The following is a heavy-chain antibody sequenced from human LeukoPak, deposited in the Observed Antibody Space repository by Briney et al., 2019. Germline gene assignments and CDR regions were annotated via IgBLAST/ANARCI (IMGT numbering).Heavy chain of an antibody. V-gene: IGHV4-30-2*01. D-gene: IGHD3-10*01. CDR3: ARSRQASGLFNS. CDR1: GYAITSGGFS. CDR2: IYDRGPA. Sequence: SQTLTLTCTVSGYAITSGGFSWNWIRQPPGKGLEWIGCIYDRGPAYYNPSLKSRFTISVDRPKNQFFLNVTSLTAADTAVYYCARSRQASGLFNSWGQGTLVVVSS. J-gene: IGHJ5*01.